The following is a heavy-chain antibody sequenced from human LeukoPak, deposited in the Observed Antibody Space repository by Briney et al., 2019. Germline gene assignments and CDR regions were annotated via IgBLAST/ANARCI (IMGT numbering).Heavy chain of an antibody. CDR3: ARGLEMATIFCLDY. D-gene: IGHD5-24*01. V-gene: IGHV3-21*01. CDR1: GFTFSSYS. Sequence: PGGSLRLSCAASGFTFSSYSMNWVRQAPGKGLEWVSSISSSSSYIYYADSVKGRFTISRGNAKNSLYPQMNSLRAEDTAVYYCARGLEMATIFCLDYWGQGTLVTVSS. CDR2: ISSSSSYI. J-gene: IGHJ4*02.